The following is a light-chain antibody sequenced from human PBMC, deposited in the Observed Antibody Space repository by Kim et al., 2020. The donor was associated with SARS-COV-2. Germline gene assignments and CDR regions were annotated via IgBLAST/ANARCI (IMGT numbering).Light chain of an antibody. CDR2: ETS. CDR3: QQRYNWPLT. V-gene: IGKV3-11*01. CDR1: QSVGNS. Sequence: LSPGESATLSCRASQSVGNSLAWFQQKPGRAPRLLIFETSNRATGIPARFSGSGSGTAFTLTISSLEPEDFAVYYCQQRYNWPLTFGGGTKVDIK. J-gene: IGKJ4*01.